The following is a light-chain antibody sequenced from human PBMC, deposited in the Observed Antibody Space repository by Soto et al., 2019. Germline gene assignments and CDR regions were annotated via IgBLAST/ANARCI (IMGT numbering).Light chain of an antibody. V-gene: IGKV1-5*03. J-gene: IGKJ4*01. CDR2: KTS. CDR1: QSIDNW. CDR3: QQYKSFSLT. Sequence: DIRMTQSPSTLSASVGDRVTITCRASQSIDNWLAWYQQKPGKAPKRLIYKTSNLESGVPSRFSGSGSGTEFSLTISSLQPDDFATYYCQQYKSFSLTFGGGTRVEVK.